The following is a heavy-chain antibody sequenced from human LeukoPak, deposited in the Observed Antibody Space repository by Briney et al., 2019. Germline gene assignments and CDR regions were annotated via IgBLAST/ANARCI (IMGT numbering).Heavy chain of an antibody. V-gene: IGHV4-39*01. Sequence: PSETLSLTCTVSGGSISSSSYYWGWIRQPPGKVVEWIGSIYYSGITYYNPSLKSRVTISVDTSKNQFSLKLSSVTAADTGVYYCATPSHDAFDYWGQGTLVTVSS. CDR3: ATPSHDAFDY. D-gene: IGHD1-1*01. CDR2: IYYSGIT. J-gene: IGHJ4*02. CDR1: GGSISSSSYY.